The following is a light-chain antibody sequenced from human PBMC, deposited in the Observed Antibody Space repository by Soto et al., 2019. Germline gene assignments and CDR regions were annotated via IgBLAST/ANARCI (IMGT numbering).Light chain of an antibody. Sequence: DIQMTQSPSTLSASVGDRVTITCRASQSISSWLAWYQQKPGKAPKLLIYDASSLESGVPSRFSGSGSGTEFTLTISSLQPDDFATDYCQQYNSYDTFGQGTKVDIK. V-gene: IGKV1-5*01. J-gene: IGKJ1*01. CDR3: QQYNSYDT. CDR1: QSISSW. CDR2: DAS.